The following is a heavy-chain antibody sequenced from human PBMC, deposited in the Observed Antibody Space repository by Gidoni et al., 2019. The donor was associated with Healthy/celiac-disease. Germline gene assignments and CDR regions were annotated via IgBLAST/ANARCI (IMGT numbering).Heavy chain of an antibody. V-gene: IGHV3-7*01. CDR3: ATELLATTLDAFDI. D-gene: IGHD2-15*01. Sequence: EVQLVESGGGLVQPGGSLRLSCAASGFTFSIYWMSWVRQAQGKGLEWGANIKQDGSEKYYVDSVKGRFTISRDNAKTALYLQMNSLRAEDTAVYYCATELLATTLDAFDIWGQGTMVTVSS. CDR1: GFTFSIYW. CDR2: IKQDGSEK. J-gene: IGHJ3*02.